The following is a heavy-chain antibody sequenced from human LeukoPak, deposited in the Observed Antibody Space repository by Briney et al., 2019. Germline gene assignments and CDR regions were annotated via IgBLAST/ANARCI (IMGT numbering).Heavy chain of an antibody. J-gene: IGHJ4*02. Sequence: PSETLSLTCTVSGGSISSSLYHWGWIRQSPGKNLEWLVSIYYTGTTHYNPSLKCRVTISVDTSKNQFSLNLSSVTAADTAVYYCARSTYYDILTFDYWGQGTLVTVSS. D-gene: IGHD3-9*01. V-gene: IGHV4-39*01. CDR2: IYYTGTT. CDR1: GGSISSSLYH. CDR3: ARSTYYDILTFDY.